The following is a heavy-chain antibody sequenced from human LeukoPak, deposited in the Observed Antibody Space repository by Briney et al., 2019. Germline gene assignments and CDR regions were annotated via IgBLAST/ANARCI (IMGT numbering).Heavy chain of an antibody. V-gene: IGHV4-39*01. J-gene: IGHJ6*02. CDR1: GGSISSSSYY. CDR2: IYYSGST. Sequence: PSETLSLTCTVSGGSISSSSYYWGWIRQPPGKGLEWIGSIYYSGSTYYNPSLKSRVTISIDTSQSQFSLKLSSVTAADTAVYYCARHIRQRASLLFGMDVWGPGTTVTVSS. D-gene: IGHD2/OR15-2a*01. CDR3: ARHIRQRASLLFGMDV.